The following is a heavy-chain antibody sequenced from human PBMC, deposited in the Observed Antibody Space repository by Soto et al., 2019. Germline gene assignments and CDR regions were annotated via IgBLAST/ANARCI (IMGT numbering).Heavy chain of an antibody. CDR2: ISSSGSTI. V-gene: IGHV3-11*01. J-gene: IGHJ3*02. D-gene: IGHD6-19*01. CDR3: AASGCYSCAFDI. Sequence: GSLRLSCAASGFTFSDYYMSWIRQAPGKGLEWVSYISSSGSTIYYADSVKGRFTISRDNAKNSLYLQMNSLRAEDTAVYYCAASGCYSCAFDIWGQGTMVTVSS. CDR1: GFTFSDYY.